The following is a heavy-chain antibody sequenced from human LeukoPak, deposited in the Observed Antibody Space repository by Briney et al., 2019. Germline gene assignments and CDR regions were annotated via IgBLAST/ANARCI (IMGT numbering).Heavy chain of an antibody. CDR1: GFTFSDYY. CDR3: ARDARLAAAGTFDY. Sequence: GSLRLSCAASGFTFSDYYMSWIRRPPGKGLEWIGYIYYSGRTSSDPSVKSRVTMSVDTSKNQFSLRLSSVTAADTAVYYCARDARLAAAGTFDYWGQGTLVTVSS. CDR2: IYYSGRT. D-gene: IGHD6-13*01. J-gene: IGHJ4*02. V-gene: IGHV4-59*01.